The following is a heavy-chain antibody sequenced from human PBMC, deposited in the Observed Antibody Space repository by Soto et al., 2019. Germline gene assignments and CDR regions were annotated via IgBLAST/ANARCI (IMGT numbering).Heavy chain of an antibody. V-gene: IGHV3-23*01. Sequence: EVQLLESGGGLVQPGGSLRLSCAASGFAFSSYAMSWVRQAPGKGLEWVSAISGSGGSTYYADSVKGRFTISRDNSKNTLYLQMNSLRAEDTAVYYCAKDDCTNGVCYSFAFDIWGQGTMVTVSS. CDR1: GFAFSSYA. J-gene: IGHJ3*02. CDR3: AKDDCTNGVCYSFAFDI. CDR2: ISGSGGST. D-gene: IGHD2-8*01.